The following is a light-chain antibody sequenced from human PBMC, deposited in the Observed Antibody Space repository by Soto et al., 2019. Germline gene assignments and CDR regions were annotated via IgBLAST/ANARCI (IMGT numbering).Light chain of an antibody. CDR3: QQYGTSPPT. CDR2: GAS. J-gene: IGKJ1*01. Sequence: EIVLTQSPGTLSLSPGERATLSCKASQSVSSNFLAWYQRKPGQAPRLLIYGASYRATDIPYRFSGSESGTDFTLTITRLEAEDFAVYYCQQYGTSPPTFGQGTKVEI. V-gene: IGKV3-20*01. CDR1: QSVSSNF.